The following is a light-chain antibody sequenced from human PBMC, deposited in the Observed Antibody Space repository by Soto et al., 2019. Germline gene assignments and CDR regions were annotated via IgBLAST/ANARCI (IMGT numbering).Light chain of an antibody. J-gene: IGKJ1*01. V-gene: IGKV1-5*01. CDR2: DAS. CDR1: HSVSNW. CDR3: QHNNSYPGT. Sequence: DIQMTQSPSTLSASVGDRVTITCRASHSVSNWLAWYQQKPGKAPNLLIYDASSLQSGVPSRFSGSGSGTEFTLTISSLQPDDFASYYCQHNNSYPGTFGQGTKVDIK.